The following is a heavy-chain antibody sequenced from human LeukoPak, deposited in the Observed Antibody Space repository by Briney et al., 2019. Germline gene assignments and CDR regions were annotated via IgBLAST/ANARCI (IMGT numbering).Heavy chain of an antibody. CDR1: GFIFDGYG. V-gene: IGHV3-20*04. CDR3: ARGAGSGYYFYMDV. CDR2: INWNGDIT. J-gene: IGHJ6*03. D-gene: IGHD3-10*01. Sequence: GGSLILSCAASGFIFDGYGMNWVRQAPGKGLEWVYGINWNGDITGYVDSVKRRFTISRDNAKNSLYLQMNSLRVEDTALYYCARGAGSGYYFYMDVWGKGTTVTVSS.